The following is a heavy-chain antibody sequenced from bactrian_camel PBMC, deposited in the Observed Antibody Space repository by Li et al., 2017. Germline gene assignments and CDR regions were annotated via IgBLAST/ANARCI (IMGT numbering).Heavy chain of an antibody. J-gene: IGHJ4*01. CDR2: IYTAGGTT. Sequence: QLVESGGGSVQAGGSLRLSCEVSAFTSSSHCVGWFRQAAGKEREGVASIYTAGGTTYYADSVKGRFPISRDNVKKTLYLEMNNLKPGGTSKYFCAADHSWHQCPPRGNGYSFWGRGTQVTVS. CDR3: AADHSWHQCPPRGNGYSF. V-gene: IGHV3S28*01. D-gene: IGHD3*01. CDR1: AFTSSSHC.